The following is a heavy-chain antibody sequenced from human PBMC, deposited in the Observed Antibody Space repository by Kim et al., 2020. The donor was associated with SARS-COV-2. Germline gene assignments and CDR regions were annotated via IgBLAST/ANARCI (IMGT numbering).Heavy chain of an antibody. CDR2: VHYSGTS. V-gene: IGHV4-39*01. D-gene: IGHD3-3*01. CDR3: ARQHDFLARRTFDY. J-gene: IGHJ4*01. Sequence: SETLSLTCTVSGGSFSSSNYYWGWVRQPAGKGLEWIGSVHYSGTSYHNPSLKSRGSISIDTSKSQFSLYVSPVTAADTAIYFCARQHDFLARRTFDYWG. CDR1: GGSFSSSNYY.